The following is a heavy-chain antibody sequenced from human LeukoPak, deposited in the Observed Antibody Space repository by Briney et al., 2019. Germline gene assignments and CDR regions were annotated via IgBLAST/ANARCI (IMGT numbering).Heavy chain of an antibody. CDR3: ARADIAVAGRYYYYGMDV. CDR2: TYYRSKWYN. V-gene: IGHV6-1*01. CDR1: GDSVSSNSAA. J-gene: IGHJ6*02. Sequence: SQTLSLTCAISGDSVSSNSAAWNWIRQSPSRGLEWLGRTYYRSKWYNDYAVSVKSRITINPDTSKNQFSLQLNSVTPEDTAVYYCARADIAVAGRYYYYGMDVWGQGTTVTVSS. D-gene: IGHD6-19*01.